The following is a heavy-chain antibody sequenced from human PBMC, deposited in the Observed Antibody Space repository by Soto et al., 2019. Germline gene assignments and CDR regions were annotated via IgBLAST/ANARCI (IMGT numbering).Heavy chain of an antibody. V-gene: IGHV4-31*03. D-gene: IGHD3-10*01. CDR1: GGSISSGGYY. J-gene: IGHJ4*02. Sequence: SETLSLTCTVSGGSISSGGYYWSWIRQHPGKGLEWIGYIYCSGSTYYSPSLKSRVTISVDTSKNQFSLKLSPVTAADTAVYYCARAAVLLSFDYWGQGTLVTVSS. CDR2: IYCSGST. CDR3: ARAAVLLSFDY.